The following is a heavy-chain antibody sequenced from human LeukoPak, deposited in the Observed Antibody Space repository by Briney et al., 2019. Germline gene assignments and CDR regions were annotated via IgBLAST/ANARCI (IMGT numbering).Heavy chain of an antibody. CDR3: ARADSNHLFDY. Sequence: ASVKVSCKASGYTFIGYYMHWVRQAPGQGLEWMGWINPNSGGTNYAQKFRDRVTMTRDTSISTAYMELSRLRSDDTAVYYCARADSNHLFDYWGQGTLVTVSS. CDR1: GYTFIGYY. J-gene: IGHJ4*02. D-gene: IGHD1-14*01. CDR2: INPNSGGT. V-gene: IGHV1-2*02.